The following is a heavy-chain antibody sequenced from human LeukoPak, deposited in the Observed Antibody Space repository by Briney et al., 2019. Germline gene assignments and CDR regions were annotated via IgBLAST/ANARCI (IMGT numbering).Heavy chain of an antibody. V-gene: IGHV3-74*01. CDR2: INTDGSST. Sequence: QPGGSLRLSCAASGFTFSSYWMHWVRQPPGKGLVWVSCINTDGSSTSHADSVKGRFTISRDNAKNTLYLQMNSLRAEDTAVYYCARDRIVVVPAAGGLFNWFDPWGQGTLVTASS. J-gene: IGHJ5*02. D-gene: IGHD2-2*01. CDR3: ARDRIVVVPAAGGLFNWFDP. CDR1: GFTFSSYW.